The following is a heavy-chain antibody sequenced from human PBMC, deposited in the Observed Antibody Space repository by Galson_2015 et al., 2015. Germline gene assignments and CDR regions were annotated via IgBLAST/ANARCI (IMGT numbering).Heavy chain of an antibody. CDR2: IYWDDDK. CDR1: GFSLSTSEVG. V-gene: IGHV2-5*02. J-gene: IGHJ4*02. D-gene: IGHD6-13*01. Sequence: PALVKPTQTLTLTCTFSGFSLSTSEVGVGWIRRPPGKALEWLALIYWDDDKRYSPSLESRLTITKDTSKNQVVLTMTNMDPVDTATYYCAHRLTIAAVFDYWGQGTLVTVSS. CDR3: AHRLTIAAVFDY.